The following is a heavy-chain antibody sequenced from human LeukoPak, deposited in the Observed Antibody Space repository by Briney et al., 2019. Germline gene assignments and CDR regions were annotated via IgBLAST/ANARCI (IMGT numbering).Heavy chain of an antibody. CDR3: ARGKGYCSADSCYFYDF. CDR1: GYSFTNYW. CDR2: IYPGDSNT. V-gene: IGHV5-51*01. D-gene: IGHD2-15*01. J-gene: IGHJ4*02. Sequence: GESLKISCKGSGYSFTNYWIGWVRQMPGKGLEWMGAIYPGDSNTKYNPSFQGRVTISADKSISTAYLQWSSLEASDTAMYYCARGKGYCSADSCYFYDFWGQGTLVTASS.